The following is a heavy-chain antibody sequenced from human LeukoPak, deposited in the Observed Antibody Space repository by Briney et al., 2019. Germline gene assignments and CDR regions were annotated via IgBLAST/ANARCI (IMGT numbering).Heavy chain of an antibody. CDR1: GYIFTNYY. D-gene: IGHD6-19*01. Sequence: EASVKVSCKASGYIFTNYYMHWVRQAPGQGLEWMGIINPSGGSTIYSQRFQGRVTMTTDMSTSTVYMQLTSLRSEDTAVYYCARGGHGTSVAVAGTGDYWGQGTLVTVSS. CDR2: INPSGGST. J-gene: IGHJ4*02. CDR3: ARGGHGTSVAVAGTGDY. V-gene: IGHV1-46*01.